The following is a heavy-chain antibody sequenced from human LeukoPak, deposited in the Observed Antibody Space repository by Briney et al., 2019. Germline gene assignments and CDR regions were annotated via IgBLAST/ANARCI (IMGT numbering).Heavy chain of an antibody. D-gene: IGHD6-13*01. CDR3: ARARIAAASNWFDP. V-gene: IGHV4-4*02. CDR1: GGSISSSNW. J-gene: IGHJ5*02. Sequence: PSGTLSLTCAVSGGSISSSNWWSWVRQPPGKGLEWIGEIYHSGSTNYNPSLKSRVTISVDKSKNQFSLKLSSVTAADTAVCYCARARIAAASNWFDPWGQGTLVTVSS. CDR2: IYHSGST.